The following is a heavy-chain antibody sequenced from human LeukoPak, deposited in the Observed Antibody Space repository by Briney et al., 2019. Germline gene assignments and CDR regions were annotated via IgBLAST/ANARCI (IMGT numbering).Heavy chain of an antibody. V-gene: IGHV3-21*01. CDR1: GFTFSSYS. CDR3: AREKGQQLVPNFDY. CDR2: ISSSSSYI. Sequence: PGGSLRLSCAASGFTFSSYSMNWVRQAPGKGLEWVSSISSSSSYIYYAGSVKGRFTISRDNAKNSLYLQMNSLRAEDTAVYYCAREKGQQLVPNFDYWGQGTLVTVSS. D-gene: IGHD6-13*01. J-gene: IGHJ4*02.